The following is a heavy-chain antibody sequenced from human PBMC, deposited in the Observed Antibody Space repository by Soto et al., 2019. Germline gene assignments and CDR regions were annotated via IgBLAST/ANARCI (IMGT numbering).Heavy chain of an antibody. Sequence: LRLSCTTSGFNFGEYSMSWVRQAPGQGLEWVGFIRSKGYGGTTEYAASVKDRFTISSDDSKSIAYLQMNSLKTEDTAVYYCARDHGGSYSLNYYYGMDVWGQGTTVTVSS. CDR1: GFNFGEYS. J-gene: IGHJ6*02. V-gene: IGHV3-49*04. CDR3: ARDHGGSYSLNYYYGMDV. CDR2: IRSKGYGGTT. D-gene: IGHD1-26*01.